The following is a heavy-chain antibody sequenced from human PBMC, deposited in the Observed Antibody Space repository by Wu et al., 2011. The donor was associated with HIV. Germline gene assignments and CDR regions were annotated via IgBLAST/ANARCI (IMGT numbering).Heavy chain of an antibody. J-gene: IGHJ4*02. V-gene: IGHV1-18*01. CDR1: GYTFATYA. CDR2: ISAYNGDT. CDR3: AILNYEILTGYSTVDF. D-gene: IGHD3-9*01. Sequence: QVQLVQSGAEVEKPGASVKVSCKASGYTFATYAFTWVRQAPGQGLEWMGWISAYNGDTNYAQKLQGRVTMTTDTSTTTAYMELRSLRSDDTAVYYCAILNYEILTGYSTVDFWGQGTLVTVSS.